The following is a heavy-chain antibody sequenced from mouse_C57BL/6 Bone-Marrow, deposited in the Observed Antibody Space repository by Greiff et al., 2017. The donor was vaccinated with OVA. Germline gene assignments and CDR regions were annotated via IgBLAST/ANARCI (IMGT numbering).Heavy chain of an antibody. J-gene: IGHJ4*01. CDR3: TRYGSSLYYYAMDY. V-gene: IGHV14-4*01. Sequence: DVKLQESGAELVRPGASVKLSCTASGFNIKDDYMHWVKQRPEQGLEWIGWIDPENGDTEYASKFQGKATITADTSSNTAYLQLSSLTSEDTAVYYCTRYGSSLYYYAMDYWGQGTSVTVSS. CDR1: GFNIKDDY. CDR2: IDPENGDT. D-gene: IGHD1-1*01.